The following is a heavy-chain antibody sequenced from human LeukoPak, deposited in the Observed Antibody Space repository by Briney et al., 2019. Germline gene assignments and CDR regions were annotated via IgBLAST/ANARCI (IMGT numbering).Heavy chain of an antibody. CDR1: GFTFSSYW. J-gene: IGHJ4*02. V-gene: IGHV3-7*01. D-gene: IGHD2-2*01. CDR3: ASGGGYCSSTSCYVNGY. CDR2: IKQDGSEK. Sequence: PGGSLRLSCAASGFTFSSYWMSWVRQAPGKGLAWVANIKQDGSEKYYVDSVKGRCTISRDNAKNSLYLQMNSLRAEDTAVYYCASGGGYCSSTSCYVNGYWGQGTLVTVSS.